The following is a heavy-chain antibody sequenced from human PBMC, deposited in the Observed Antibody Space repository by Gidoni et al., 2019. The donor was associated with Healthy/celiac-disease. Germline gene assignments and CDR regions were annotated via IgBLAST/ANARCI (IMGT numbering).Heavy chain of an antibody. V-gene: IGHV3-21*01. Sequence: EVQLVESGGGLVKPGGSLRLSWAASGFTFSSHSINWVRQAPGKRLDWVSSISRSSSYIYYADSVKGLFTISRDNAKNSLYLQMNSLRAEDTAVYYCAREEWDYGDSIDYWGQGTLVTVSS. J-gene: IGHJ4*02. D-gene: IGHD4-17*01. CDR1: GFTFSSHS. CDR2: ISRSSSYI. CDR3: AREEWDYGDSIDY.